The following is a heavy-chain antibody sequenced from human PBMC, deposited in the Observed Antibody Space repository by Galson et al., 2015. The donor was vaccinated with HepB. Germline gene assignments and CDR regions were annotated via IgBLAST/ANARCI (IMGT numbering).Heavy chain of an antibody. CDR2: IRSKANNYAT. V-gene: IGHV3-73*01. Sequence: SLRLSCAASGFTFSGSAIHWVRQASEKGPEWVGRIRSKANNYATTYVESLKGRFIISRDDSKNTAYLHMNSLKIEDAAVYYCTRLADFSGYSSSWGQGTLVTVSS. CDR1: GFTFSGSA. J-gene: IGHJ4*02. D-gene: IGHD6-13*01. CDR3: TRLADFSGYSSS.